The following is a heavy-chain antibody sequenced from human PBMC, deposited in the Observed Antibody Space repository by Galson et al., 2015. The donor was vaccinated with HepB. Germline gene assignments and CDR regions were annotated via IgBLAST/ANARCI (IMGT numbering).Heavy chain of an antibody. Sequence: SLRLSCAASGFSFSRYGMYWVRQAPGKGLEWVAYIWFDGSNQFYGDSVKGRFTMSVDTSKNQLSLTLTSVTAADTAVYYCARPLVLNGRFYPGVGPFHIWGQGTMVTVS. CDR3: ARPLVLNGRFYPGVGPFHI. CDR1: GFSFSRYG. V-gene: IGHV3-33*07. D-gene: IGHD1-26*01. J-gene: IGHJ3*02. CDR2: IWFDGSNQ.